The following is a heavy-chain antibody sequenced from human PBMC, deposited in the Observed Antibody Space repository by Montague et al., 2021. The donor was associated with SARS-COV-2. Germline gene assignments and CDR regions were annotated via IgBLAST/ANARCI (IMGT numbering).Heavy chain of an antibody. CDR3: ARPLVRGVPKAFDI. Sequence: YSGTTFINPSLKSRVTISVDASKNQFSLNLTSVTAADTAVYYCARPLVRGVPKAFDIWGQG. J-gene: IGHJ3*02. D-gene: IGHD3-10*01. CDR2: YSGTT. V-gene: IGHV4-39*01.